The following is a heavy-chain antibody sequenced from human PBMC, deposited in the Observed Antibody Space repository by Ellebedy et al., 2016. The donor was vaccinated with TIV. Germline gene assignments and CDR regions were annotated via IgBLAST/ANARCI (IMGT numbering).Heavy chain of an antibody. V-gene: IGHV3-23*01. D-gene: IGHD5-12*01. CDR2: IGTGGNT. CDR3: ARGMVATFFDY. J-gene: IGHJ4*02. CDR1: GFTFTTYA. Sequence: PGGSLRLSCAASGFTFTTYAMHWVRQAPGKGLEWVSGIGTGGNTFYADSVRGRFTISRDNSKNTLYLQMNSLRAEDTAVYYCARGMVATFFDYWGQGTLVTVSS.